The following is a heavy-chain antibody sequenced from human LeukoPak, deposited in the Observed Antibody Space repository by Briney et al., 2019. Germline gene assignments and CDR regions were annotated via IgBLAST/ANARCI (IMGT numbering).Heavy chain of an antibody. Sequence: SQTLSPTCALSGDSVSSNTAVWAWLRHSPSTGLEWLGRTYYRCQWYRDYAGSVRSRININPDTSKNRFSLQLNSVTPEDTAVYYCARGSYGWGGYLGYYFYYWGEGDLVTVSS. D-gene: IGHD3-10*01. J-gene: IGHJ4*02. CDR2: TYYRCQWYR. CDR3: ARGSYGWGGYLGYYFYY. V-gene: IGHV6-1*01. CDR1: GDSVSSNTAV.